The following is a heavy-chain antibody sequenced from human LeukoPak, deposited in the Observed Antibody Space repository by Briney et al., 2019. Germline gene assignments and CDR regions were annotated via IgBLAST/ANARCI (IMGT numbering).Heavy chain of an antibody. CDR1: GFTFSSYN. D-gene: IGHD6-19*01. J-gene: IGHJ4*02. CDR2: ISGSSSYI. Sequence: GGPLRLSCAASGFTFSSYNMNWVRQAPGKGLEWVSSISGSSSYIYYADSVKGRFTISRGNAKNSLYLQMNSLRAEDTAVYYCARDRISVAATETSFDYWGQGTLVTVSS. V-gene: IGHV3-21*01. CDR3: ARDRISVAATETSFDY.